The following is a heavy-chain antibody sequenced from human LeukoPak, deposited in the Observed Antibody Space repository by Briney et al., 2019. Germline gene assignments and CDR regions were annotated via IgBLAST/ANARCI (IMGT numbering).Heavy chain of an antibody. CDR2: ISYDGSNK. Sequence: QPGRSLRLSCAASGFTFSSYGMHWVRQAPGKGLEWVAVISYDGSNKYYADSVKGRFTISGDNSKNTLYLQMNSLRAEDTAVYYCAKGGWLLEPYIDYWGQGTLVTVSS. CDR3: AKGGWLLEPYIDY. J-gene: IGHJ4*02. D-gene: IGHD3-9*01. CDR1: GFTFSSYG. V-gene: IGHV3-30*18.